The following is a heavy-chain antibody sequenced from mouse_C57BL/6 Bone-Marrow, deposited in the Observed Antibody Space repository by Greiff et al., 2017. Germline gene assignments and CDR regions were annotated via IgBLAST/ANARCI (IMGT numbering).Heavy chain of an antibody. CDR3: ARLPPYAMDY. CDR1: GFTFSSYG. CDR2: ISSGGSYT. J-gene: IGHJ4*01. Sequence: EVKLMESGGDLVKPGGSLKLSCAASGFTFSSYGMSWVRQTPDKRLEWVATISSGGSYTYYPDSGKGRFTISRDKAKNTLYLQMSSLKSEDTAMYYCARLPPYAMDYWGQGTSVTVSS. V-gene: IGHV5-6*01.